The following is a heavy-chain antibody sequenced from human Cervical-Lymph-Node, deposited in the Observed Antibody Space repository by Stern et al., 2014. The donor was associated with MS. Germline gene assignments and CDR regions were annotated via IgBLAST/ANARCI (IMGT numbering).Heavy chain of an antibody. V-gene: IGHV3-30*04. J-gene: IGHJ2*01. Sequence: VQLVESGGGVVQPGRSLRLSCAASGFTFSTYAMHWVRQAPGKGLEWVAVISYDGTNKHYADSVKGRFTFYRDNSKNTLFLQMNSLRADDTAVYHCARDGESGSFLGHWYFDLWGRGTLVTVSS. CDR1: GFTFSTYA. CDR2: ISYDGTNK. D-gene: IGHD1-26*01. CDR3: ARDGESGSFLGHWYFDL.